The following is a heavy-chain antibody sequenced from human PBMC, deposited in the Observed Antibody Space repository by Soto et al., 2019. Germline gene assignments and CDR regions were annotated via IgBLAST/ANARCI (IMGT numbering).Heavy chain of an antibody. CDR2: IYYSGST. CDR3: ARHAVLGYYYGMDV. J-gene: IGHJ6*02. V-gene: IGHV4-39*01. D-gene: IGHD3-16*01. Sequence: SENLSLTSTFSGGSIISSIYYCVWISQLPGKGLEWIGSIYYSGSTYYNPSLKSRVTISVDTSKNQFSLKLSSVTAADTAVYYCARHAVLGYYYGMDVWGQGTTVT. CDR1: GGSIISSIYY.